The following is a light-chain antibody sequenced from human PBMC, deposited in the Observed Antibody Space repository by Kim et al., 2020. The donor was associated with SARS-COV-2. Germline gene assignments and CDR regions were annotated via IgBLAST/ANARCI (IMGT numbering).Light chain of an antibody. Sequence: SASVGDRVKIRCRASQGISNYLAWLQQKPGKAPKSLIYAACSLQSGVPSKFSGSGSGTDFTLTISSLQPEDLVTYYCQQYNSYPYTFGQGTKLEI. CDR3: QQYNSYPYT. V-gene: IGKV1-16*02. CDR2: AAC. CDR1: QGISNY. J-gene: IGKJ2*01.